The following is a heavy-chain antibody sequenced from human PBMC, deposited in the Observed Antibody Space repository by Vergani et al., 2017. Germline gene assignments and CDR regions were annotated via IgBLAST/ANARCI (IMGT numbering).Heavy chain of an antibody. J-gene: IGHJ4*02. CDR3: AKEGGGYCSGGTCYPEY. CDR1: GFTFNSYG. V-gene: IGHV3-30*02. Sequence: VQVVESGGGVVQPGGSLRLSCAASGFTFNSYGMHWVRQAPGKGLEWVASIRSDESRRYYGDSVEGPFTISRDNSKNTLYLQMKSLRPEDTAVYYCAKEGGGYCSGGTCYPEYWGQGTLVIVSS. D-gene: IGHD2-15*01. CDR2: IRSDESRR.